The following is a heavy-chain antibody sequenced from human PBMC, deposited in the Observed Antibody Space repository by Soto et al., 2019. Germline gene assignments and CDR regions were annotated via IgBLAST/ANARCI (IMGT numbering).Heavy chain of an antibody. CDR1: GGSISSDY. CDR3: VRTEHPRPNNWFYP. D-gene: IGHD1-1*01. CDR2: IYYSGGT. J-gene: IGHJ5*02. Sequence: PSETLSVTCTVSGGSISSDYWSWIRQPPGKGLEGIGYIYYSGGTNYNPSLKSRVTISVDTSKNQCSLKMSSVTAADTGAYYCVRTEHPRPNNWFYPWGQGTLVTVS. V-gene: IGHV4-59*01.